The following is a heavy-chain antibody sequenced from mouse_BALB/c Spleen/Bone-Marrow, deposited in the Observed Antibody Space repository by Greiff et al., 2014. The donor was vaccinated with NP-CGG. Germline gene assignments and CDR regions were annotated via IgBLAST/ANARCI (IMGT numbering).Heavy chain of an antibody. J-gene: IGHJ2*01. CDR3: ARGGPFDY. V-gene: IGHV3-6*02. CDR2: ISYDGSN. CDR1: GYSITSGYY. Sequence: DVHLVESGPGLVKPSQSLSLTCSVTGYSITSGYYWNWIRQFPGNKLEWMGYISYDGSNNYNPSLKNRISITRDTSKNQFFLKLNSVTTEDTATYYCARGGPFDYWGQGTTLTVSS.